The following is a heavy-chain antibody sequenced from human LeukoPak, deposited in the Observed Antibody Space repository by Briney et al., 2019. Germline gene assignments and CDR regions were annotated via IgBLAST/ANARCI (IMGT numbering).Heavy chain of an antibody. CDR3: AKDGEEKYYYYYYMDV. CDR1: GFTFSSYG. J-gene: IGHJ6*03. CDR2: ISYDGSNK. V-gene: IGHV3-30*18. D-gene: IGHD3-10*01. Sequence: GGSLRLSCAASGFTFSSYGMHWVRQAPGKGLEWVAVISYDGSNKCYADSVKGRFPISRDNSKNTLYLQMNSLRAEDTAVYYCAKDGEEKYYYYYYMDVWGKGTTVTVSS.